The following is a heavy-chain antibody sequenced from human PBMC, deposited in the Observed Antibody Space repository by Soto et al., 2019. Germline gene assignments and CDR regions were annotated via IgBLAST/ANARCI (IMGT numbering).Heavy chain of an antibody. V-gene: IGHV4-30-4*01. J-gene: IGHJ4*02. Sequence: TLSLTCTVSGGSISSGDYYGSWIRQPPGKGLEWIGYIYYSGSTYYNPSLKSRVTISVDTSKNQFSLKLSSVTAADTAVYYCARFSFGAYYYDSSGYCTFDYWGQGTLVTVSS. CDR1: GGSISSGDYY. CDR3: ARFSFGAYYYDSSGYCTFDY. D-gene: IGHD3-22*01. CDR2: IYYSGST.